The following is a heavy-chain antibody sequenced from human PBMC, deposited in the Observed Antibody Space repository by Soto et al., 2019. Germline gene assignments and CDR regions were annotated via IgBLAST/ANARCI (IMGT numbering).Heavy chain of an antibody. CDR3: ARWGWNDYVWGSYRYNRYYYYGMDV. CDR2: INHSGST. CDR1: GGSFSGYY. Sequence: SETLSLTCAVYGGSFSGYYWSGIRQPPGRGLQWIGEINHSGSTNYNPSLKSRVTISVDTSKNQHSLKLSSVTAADTAVSSCARWGWNDYVWGSYRYNRYYYYGMDVWGQGTTVTVSS. J-gene: IGHJ6*02. D-gene: IGHD3-16*02. V-gene: IGHV4-34*01.